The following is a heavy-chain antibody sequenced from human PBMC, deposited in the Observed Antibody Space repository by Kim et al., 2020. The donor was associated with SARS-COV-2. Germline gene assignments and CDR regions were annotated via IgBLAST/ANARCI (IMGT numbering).Heavy chain of an antibody. CDR3: ARSDPGSSWSPLAY. D-gene: IGHD6-13*01. J-gene: IGHJ4*02. Sequence: SETLSLTCSVSGGSIRSSTYYWAWIRQPPGKGLEWIGTIYYSGSTYYNPSLDSLESRVSMSVDTSKNQFSLRVQSVIAADTAVYYCARSDPGSSWSPLAYGGQGILVTVSS. CDR1: GGSIRSSTYY. V-gene: IGHV4-39*01. CDR2: IYYSGST.